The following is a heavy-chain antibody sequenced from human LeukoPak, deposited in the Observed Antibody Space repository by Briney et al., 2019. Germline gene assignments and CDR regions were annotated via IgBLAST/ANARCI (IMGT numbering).Heavy chain of an antibody. CDR2: IYSGGST. J-gene: IGHJ3*02. D-gene: IGHD1-26*01. CDR3: ARDSGSYWYAFDI. Sequence: PGGSLRLSCAASGFTVSSNYMSWVRQAPGKGLEWVSVIYSGGSTYYADSVKGRFTISRDNSKNTLYLQMNSLRAEDTAVYYCARDSGSYWYAFDIWGQGTMVTVSS. V-gene: IGHV3-53*01. CDR1: GFTVSSNY.